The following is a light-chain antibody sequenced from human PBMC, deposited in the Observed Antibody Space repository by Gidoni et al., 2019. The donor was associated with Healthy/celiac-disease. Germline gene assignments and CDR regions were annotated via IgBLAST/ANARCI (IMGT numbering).Light chain of an antibody. CDR1: SANIGAGYD. Sequence: QSVLTQPPSVSGAPGQRVTISCTGSSANIGAGYDVHRYQHLPGTAPKPLIYGTSNRPSGVPDRFSGSKSGTSASLAITGLQAEDEADYYCQSYDSSLSGSVFGGGTKLTVL. J-gene: IGLJ2*01. CDR3: QSYDSSLSGSV. CDR2: GTS. V-gene: IGLV1-40*01.